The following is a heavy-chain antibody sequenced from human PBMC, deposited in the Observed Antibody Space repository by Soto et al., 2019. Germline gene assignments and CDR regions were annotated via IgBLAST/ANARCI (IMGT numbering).Heavy chain of an antibody. D-gene: IGHD6-19*01. CDR3: ARVRKLQWLGHYFADIDV. J-gene: IGHJ6*02. Sequence: PGGSLRLSCAASGFTFSSYGMHWVRQAPGKGLEWVAVIWYDGSNKYYADSVKGRFTISRDNSKNTLYLQMNSLRAEDTAVYYCARVRKLQWLGHYFADIDVWGQGTSVTVSS. CDR2: IWYDGSNK. CDR1: GFTFSSYG. V-gene: IGHV3-33*01.